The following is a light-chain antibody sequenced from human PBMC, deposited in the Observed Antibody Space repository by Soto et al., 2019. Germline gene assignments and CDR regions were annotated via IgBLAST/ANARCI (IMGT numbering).Light chain of an antibody. CDR1: QSILYSSTNKNH. CDR3: QQYYDIPYT. Sequence: DIVMTQSPDSLDVSLGERATINCKSSQSILYSSTNKNHLAWYQQRPGQPPKLLFYWASTRESGVPDRFSGGGSGTDFTLTIRSLQAEDVAVYYCQQYYDIPYTFGEGSKLEIK. J-gene: IGKJ2*01. CDR2: WAS. V-gene: IGKV4-1*01.